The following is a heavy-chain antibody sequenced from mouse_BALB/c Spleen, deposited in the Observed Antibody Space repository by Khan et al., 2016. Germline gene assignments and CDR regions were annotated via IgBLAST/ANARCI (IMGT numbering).Heavy chain of an antibody. D-gene: IGHD1-1*01. CDR3: VRDAYYPYALDY. Sequence: EVQLVESGGGLVQPKGSLKLSCAASGFTFKTYAMNWVRQAPGKGLEWIARIRSKSNNFATYYADSVKDRFTISRDDSQNMLSLQMKTLKTADTAMYYCVRDAYYPYALDYWGQGTSVTVSS. V-gene: IGHV10-1*02. J-gene: IGHJ4*01. CDR2: IRSKSNNFAT. CDR1: GFTFKTYA.